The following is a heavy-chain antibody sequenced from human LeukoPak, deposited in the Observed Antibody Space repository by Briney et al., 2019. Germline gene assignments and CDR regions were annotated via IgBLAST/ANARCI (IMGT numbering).Heavy chain of an antibody. CDR1: GYTFTNYG. CDR3: ARVIRTPHAVVVTAFDALDL. V-gene: IGHV1-18*01. CDR2: ISALNGYT. D-gene: IGHD2-21*02. J-gene: IGHJ3*01. Sequence: GASVKVSCKASGYTFTNYGINWVRQAPGQGLEWMGWISALNGYTNYAQSFQDRVSMTVDTSATTVYLDLRSLRSDDTAVYWCARVIRTPHAVVVTAFDALDLWGQGTVVTVSS.